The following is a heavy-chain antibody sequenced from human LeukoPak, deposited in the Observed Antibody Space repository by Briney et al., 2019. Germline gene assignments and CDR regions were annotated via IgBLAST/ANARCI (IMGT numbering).Heavy chain of an antibody. D-gene: IGHD3-16*01. CDR3: ARSLNFASPMTFDY. Sequence: SVKVSCKATGDTFSNYPINWVRQAPGQGLEWLGRIIPFLSLTNYAQNFQDRVTITADKSTSTAYMELSSLRSEDTAVYYCARSLNFASPMTFDYWGQGTLVTVSS. J-gene: IGHJ4*02. V-gene: IGHV1-69*02. CDR2: IIPFLSLT. CDR1: GDTFSNYP.